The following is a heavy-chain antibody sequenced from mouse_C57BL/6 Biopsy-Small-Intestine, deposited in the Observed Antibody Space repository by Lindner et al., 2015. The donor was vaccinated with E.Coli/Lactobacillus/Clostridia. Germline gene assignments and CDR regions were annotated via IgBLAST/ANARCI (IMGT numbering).Heavy chain of an antibody. CDR2: IYPGDGDT. J-gene: IGHJ4*01. CDR3: ARDRYAMDY. V-gene: IGHV1-80*01. Sequence: VQLQESGPELVKPGASVKIPCKASGYTFTDYYMHWVKQRPGKGLEWIGQIYPGDGDTNYNGKFKGKATLTADKSSSTAYMQLSSLTSEDSAVYFCARDRYAMDYWGQGTSVTVSS. CDR1: GYTFTDYY.